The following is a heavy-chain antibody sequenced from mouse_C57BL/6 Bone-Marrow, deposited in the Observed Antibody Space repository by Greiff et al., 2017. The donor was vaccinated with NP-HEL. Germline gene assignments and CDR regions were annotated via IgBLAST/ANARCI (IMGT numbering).Heavy chain of an antibody. CDR2: IYPGDGDT. D-gene: IGHD1-1*01. CDR3: ARPPYYYGSSPAWFAY. J-gene: IGHJ3*01. Sequence: QVQLQQSGPELVKPGASVKISCKASGYAFSSSWMNWVKQRPGKGLEWIGRIYPGDGDTNYNGTFKGKATLTADKSSSTAYMQLSSLTSEDSAVYFCARPPYYYGSSPAWFAYWGQGTLVTVSA. CDR1: GYAFSSSW. V-gene: IGHV1-82*01.